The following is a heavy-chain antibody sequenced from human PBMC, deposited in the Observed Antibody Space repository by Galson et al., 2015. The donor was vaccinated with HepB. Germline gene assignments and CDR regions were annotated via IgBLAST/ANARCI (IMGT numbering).Heavy chain of an antibody. D-gene: IGHD2-15*01. V-gene: IGHV3-23*01. CDR2: ITSSGGNS. Sequence: SLRLSCAASGFSFTRYAMTWVRQAPGKGLEWVSSITSSGGNSYYTDSVEGRLTVSRDNSKNTLLLQLNSLRAEDTAMYFCAKDGIMVANNPYHFHYWGQGTLVTVSS. CDR1: GFSFTRYA. CDR3: AKDGIMVANNPYHFHY. J-gene: IGHJ4*02.